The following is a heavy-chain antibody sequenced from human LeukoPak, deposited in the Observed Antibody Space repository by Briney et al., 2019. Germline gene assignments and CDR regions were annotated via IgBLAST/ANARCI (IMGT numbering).Heavy chain of an antibody. V-gene: IGHV4-4*07. CDR2: IYATGIT. D-gene: IGHD6-19*01. Sequence: SETLSLTCRVSGGSISSYHWSWIRQAAGKGLEWIGRIYATGITNYNPSLKSRVTMSVGTSKNQFSLRMRSVTAADTAVYYCARDPGYSSGWNWFDPWGQGTLVTVSS. CDR3: ARDPGYSSGWNWFDP. J-gene: IGHJ5*02. CDR1: GGSISSYH.